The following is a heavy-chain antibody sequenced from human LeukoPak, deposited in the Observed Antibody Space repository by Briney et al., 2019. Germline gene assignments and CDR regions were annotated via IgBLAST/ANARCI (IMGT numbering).Heavy chain of an antibody. J-gene: IGHJ4*02. CDR1: GFTFDDYA. CDR2: ISSSSSYI. Sequence: GGSLRLSCAASGFTFDDYAMHWVRQAPGKGLEWVSSISSSSSYIYYADSVKGRFTISRDNARKSLYLQMNTLRAEDTAVYYCARGSDTAMVLFSCFDYWGQGTLVTVSS. D-gene: IGHD5-18*01. CDR3: ARGSDTAMVLFSCFDY. V-gene: IGHV3-21*01.